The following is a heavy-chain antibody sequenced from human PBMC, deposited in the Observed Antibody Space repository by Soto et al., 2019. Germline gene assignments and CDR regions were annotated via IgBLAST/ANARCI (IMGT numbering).Heavy chain of an antibody. Sequence: SETLSLTCTVSGGSISSSSYYWGWIRQPPGKGLEWIGSIYYSGSTYYNPSLKSRVTISVDTSKNQFSLKLSSVTAADTAVYYCARHRQRYGDSRPYPYYYYYMDVWGKGTTVTVSS. CDR2: IYYSGST. D-gene: IGHD4-17*01. CDR1: GGSISSSSYY. CDR3: ARHRQRYGDSRPYPYYYYYMDV. V-gene: IGHV4-39*01. J-gene: IGHJ6*03.